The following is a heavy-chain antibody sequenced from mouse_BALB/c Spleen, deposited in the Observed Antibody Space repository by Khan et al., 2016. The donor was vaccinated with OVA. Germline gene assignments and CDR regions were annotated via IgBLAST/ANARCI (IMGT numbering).Heavy chain of an antibody. CDR1: GYSFTTYY. D-gene: IGHD1-1*01. CDR3: ARHGSISLFAY. J-gene: IGHJ3*01. Sequence: VQLQQSGPELMKPGASVKISCKASGYSFTTYYIHWVKQSHGKSLEWIGYIDPFNDATNYNQKFKGKATLTVDKSSSPAYMHLSSMTSEDSAVYYWARHGSISLFAYWGQGTLVTVSA. CDR2: IDPFNDAT. V-gene: IGHV1S135*01.